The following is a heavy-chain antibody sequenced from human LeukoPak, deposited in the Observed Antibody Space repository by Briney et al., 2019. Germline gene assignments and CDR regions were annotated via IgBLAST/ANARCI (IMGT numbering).Heavy chain of an antibody. CDR3: TKGGATVIDY. V-gene: IGHV3-74*01. D-gene: IGHD4-17*01. Sequence: GGSLRLSCAASGFTFSNYWMHWVRQAPRKGLVWVSRINSDGSSTTSADSVKGRFTISRDNAKNTLYLQMNSLRAEDTAVYYCTKGGATVIDYWGQGTLVTVSS. CDR1: GFTFSNYW. J-gene: IGHJ4*02. CDR2: INSDGSST.